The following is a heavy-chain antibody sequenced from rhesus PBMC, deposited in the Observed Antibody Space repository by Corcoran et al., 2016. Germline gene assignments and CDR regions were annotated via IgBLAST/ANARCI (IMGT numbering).Heavy chain of an antibody. CDR2: IFGRGGTT. CDR1: GVSISNNH. D-gene: IGHD2-21*01. V-gene: IGHV4-173*01. J-gene: IGHJ4*01. Sequence: QLQLQESGPGLVKPSETLSLTCAVSGVSISNNHWIWIRQPPGKGWGGMGRIFGRGGTTDYNPSLKSRVTMSTDTSKNQFSLKVTSVIAADTAVYYCARGCTYRGCPLVHIDFWGEGVLVTVSS. CDR3: ARGCTYRGCPLVHIDF.